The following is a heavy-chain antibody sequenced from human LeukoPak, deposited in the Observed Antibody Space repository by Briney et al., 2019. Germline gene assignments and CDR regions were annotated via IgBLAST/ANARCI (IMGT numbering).Heavy chain of an antibody. CDR2: ITGNGGRT. D-gene: IGHD1-26*01. J-gene: IGHJ4*02. CDR1: GXTFSTYA. CDR3: ARDSGSYLQPTDY. Sequence: GGSLRLSCAASGXTFSTYAVTWVRQAPGKGLEWVSSITGNGGRTYYADFVKGRFTISRDNSKNTLYLQMNSLRAEDTAVYHCARDSGSYLQPTDYWGQGTLVTVSS. V-gene: IGHV3-23*01.